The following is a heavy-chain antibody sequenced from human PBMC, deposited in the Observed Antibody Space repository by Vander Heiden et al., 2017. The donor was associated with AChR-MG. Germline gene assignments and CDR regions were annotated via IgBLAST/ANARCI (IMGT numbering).Heavy chain of an antibody. V-gene: IGHV1-2*04. Sequence: QVQLVQSGAEGKKPGASVKVSCKASGYTFTGYYMHWVRQAPGQGLEWMGWINPNSGGTNYAQKFQGWVTMTRDTSISTAYMELSRLRSDDTAVYYCAREAVGATANFDYWCQGTLVTVSS. CDR2: INPNSGGT. D-gene: IGHD1-26*01. CDR1: GYTFTGYY. J-gene: IGHJ4*02. CDR3: AREAVGATANFDY.